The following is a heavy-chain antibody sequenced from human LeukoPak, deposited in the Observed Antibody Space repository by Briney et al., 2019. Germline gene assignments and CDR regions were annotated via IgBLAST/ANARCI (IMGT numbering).Heavy chain of an antibody. V-gene: IGHV3-53*04. Sequence: GGSLRLSCAASGFIVTSNYMSWVRQAPGKGLEWVSLIYIGGGSTTYYADSVKGRFTISEHSNTLYLQMNSLRPEDTAVYYCARVAARGPFDYWGQGTLVTVSS. CDR2: IYIGGGSTT. CDR3: ARVAARGPFDY. J-gene: IGHJ4*02. D-gene: IGHD6-6*01. CDR1: GFIVTSNY.